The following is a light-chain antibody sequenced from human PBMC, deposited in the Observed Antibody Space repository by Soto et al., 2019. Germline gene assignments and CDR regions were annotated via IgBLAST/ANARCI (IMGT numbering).Light chain of an antibody. J-gene: IGKJ1*01. CDR1: QSTSSW. Sequence: DIHMTQSPSTLSASVGDRVTITCRASQSTSSWLAWYQQKPGKAPKLLIYDASSLESGVPSRFSGRGSGTEFTLTISSLQPDDLATYYCQQYNSYLWTFGQGT. CDR2: DAS. CDR3: QQYNSYLWT. V-gene: IGKV1-5*01.